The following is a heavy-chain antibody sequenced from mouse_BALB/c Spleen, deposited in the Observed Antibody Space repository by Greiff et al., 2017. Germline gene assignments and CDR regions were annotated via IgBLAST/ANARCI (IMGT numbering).Heavy chain of an antibody. CDR3: ARGYYRYDVGYAMDY. CDR2: ISDGGSYT. J-gene: IGHJ4*01. D-gene: IGHD2-14*01. CDR1: GFTFSDYY. Sequence: EVKLVESGGGLVKPGGSLKLSCAASGFTFSDYYMYWVRQTPEKRLEWVATISDGGSYTYYPDSVKGRFTISRDNAKNNLYLQMSSLKSEDTAMYYCARGYYRYDVGYAMDYWGQGTSVTVSS. V-gene: IGHV5-4*02.